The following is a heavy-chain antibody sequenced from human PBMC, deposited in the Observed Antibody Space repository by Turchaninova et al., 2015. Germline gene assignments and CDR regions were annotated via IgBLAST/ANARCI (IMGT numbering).Heavy chain of an antibody. J-gene: IGHJ5*01. V-gene: IGHV3-9*03. Sequence: EVHLVESGGGLVKPGTSLRLPCSASGFIFYNCGMRWVRQVPVKGLEWVSGINWNSGSIHYADAVMGRFTISRDNAKNSLYLQMNSLRAEDMALYFCARDNDRDDDGWFDSWGQGTLVTVSS. CDR2: INWNSGSI. CDR3: ARDNDRDDDGWFDS. D-gene: IGHD1-1*01. CDR1: GFIFYNCG.